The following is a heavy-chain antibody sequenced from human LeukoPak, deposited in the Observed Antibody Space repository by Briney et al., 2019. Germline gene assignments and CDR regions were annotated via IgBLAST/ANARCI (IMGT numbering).Heavy chain of an antibody. D-gene: IGHD3-22*01. J-gene: IGHJ4*02. CDR1: GFTFSSYG. CDR3: ARARNDYDSSGFSTLDY. CDR2: IWYDGSNI. Sequence: HPGRSLRLSCAASGFTFSSYGMHWVRQAPGKGLDWVAVIWYDGSNIHHGDSVKGRFTVSRDNSKNTLYLQMNSLRAEDTAVYYCARARNDYDSSGFSTLDYWGQGTLVTVSS. V-gene: IGHV3-33*01.